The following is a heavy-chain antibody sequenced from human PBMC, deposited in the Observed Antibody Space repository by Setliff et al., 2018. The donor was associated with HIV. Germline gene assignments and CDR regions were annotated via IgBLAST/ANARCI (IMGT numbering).Heavy chain of an antibody. J-gene: IGHJ4*02. Sequence: PGESLKISCEASGYTFSNYWIGWVRQMPGKGLEWVAIIYPGDSDTRYSPSFRGQVTISADRSTNTAYLQWSYLKASDTAMYYRTRQGTNYGYNWFSDFWGQGTLVTVSS. CDR1: GYTFSNYW. CDR2: IYPGDSDT. V-gene: IGHV5-51*01. CDR3: TRQGTNYGYNWFSDF. D-gene: IGHD1-20*01.